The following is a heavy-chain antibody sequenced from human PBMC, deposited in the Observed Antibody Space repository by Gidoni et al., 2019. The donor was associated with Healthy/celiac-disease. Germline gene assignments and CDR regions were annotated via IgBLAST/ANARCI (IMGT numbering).Heavy chain of an antibody. CDR2: ISAYNGNT. Sequence: GASVKVSCKASGDTFTSYGISWVRQDPGPGLEWMGWISAYNGNTNYAQKLQGRVTMTTDTSTSTAYMELRSLRSDDTAVYFCASDLGYSSSWSPLDYWGQGTLVTVSS. D-gene: IGHD6-13*01. CDR1: GDTFTSYG. V-gene: IGHV1-18*01. J-gene: IGHJ4*02. CDR3: ASDLGYSSSWSPLDY.